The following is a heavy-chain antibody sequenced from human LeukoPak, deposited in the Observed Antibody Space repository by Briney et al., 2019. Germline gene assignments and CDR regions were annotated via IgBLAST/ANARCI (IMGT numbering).Heavy chain of an antibody. CDR3: APLPGGPKSSHYYGMDV. V-gene: IGHV1-18*01. CDR2: ISAYNGNT. CDR1: GYTFTSYG. Sequence: ASVKVSCKASGYTFTSYGISWVRQAPGQGLEWMGWISAYNGNTNYAQKLQGRVTMTTDTSTSTAYMELRSLRSDDTAVYYCAPLPGGPKSSHYYGMDVWGQGTTVTVSS. D-gene: IGHD3-10*01. J-gene: IGHJ6*02.